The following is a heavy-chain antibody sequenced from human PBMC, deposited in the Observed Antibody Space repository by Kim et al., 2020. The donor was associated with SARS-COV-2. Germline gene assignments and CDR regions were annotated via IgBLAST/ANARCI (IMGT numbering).Heavy chain of an antibody. Sequence: GGSLRLSCAASGFSISDYAMSWVRQAPGKGLEWVSSITYNSEITFFANSVRGRFTISRDNSENTLFLQMNSLRAEDTALYYCVTAAQIVAPTRNYGGQGTLDTLPT. J-gene: IGHJ4*02. D-gene: IGHD1-26*01. V-gene: IGHV3-23*01. CDR1: GFSISDYA. CDR2: ITYNSEIT. CDR3: VTAAQIVAPTRNY.